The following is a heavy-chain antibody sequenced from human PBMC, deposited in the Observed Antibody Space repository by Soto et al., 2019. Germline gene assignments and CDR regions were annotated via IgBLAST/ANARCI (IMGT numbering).Heavy chain of an antibody. CDR1: GGSFSGYY. J-gene: IGHJ6*02. Sequence: SETLSLTCAVYGGSFSGYYWSWIRQPPGKGLEWIGEINHGGTTNYNPSLKSRVTLSVDTSKNQFSLKLSSVTAADTAVYYCARGVYCSSTSCYWGMDVWGQGTTVTVS. CDR2: INHGGTT. D-gene: IGHD2-2*01. CDR3: ARGVYCSSTSCYWGMDV. V-gene: IGHV4-34*01.